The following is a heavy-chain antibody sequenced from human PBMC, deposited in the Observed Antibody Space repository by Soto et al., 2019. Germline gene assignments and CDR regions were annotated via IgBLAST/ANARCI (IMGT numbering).Heavy chain of an antibody. D-gene: IGHD4-4*01. J-gene: IGHJ4*02. V-gene: IGHV2-5*01. Sequence: QITLKESGPTLVKPTQTLTLTCTFSGFSLTTDGVGVDWIRQPPGKALEWLGLIYWNDEKRYRPSLPSRLTIPKGPSRNPVVPKNTNMDPVNKGTYFCANRTTVKAGINWGQGTLVTFSS. CDR1: GFSLTTDGVG. CDR2: IYWNDEK. CDR3: ANRTTVKAGIN.